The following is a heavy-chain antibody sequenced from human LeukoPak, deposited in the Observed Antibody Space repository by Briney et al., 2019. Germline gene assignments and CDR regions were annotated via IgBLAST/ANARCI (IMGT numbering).Heavy chain of an antibody. J-gene: IGHJ6*02. CDR1: GGTFSSYA. D-gene: IGHD5-18*01. V-gene: IGHV1-69*01. Sequence: LVKVSCKASGGTFSSYAISWVRQAPGQGLEWMGGIIPIFGTANYAQKFQGRVTITADESTSTAYMELSSLRSEDTAVYYCARGLDTAYGMDVWGQGTTVTVSS. CDR3: ARGLDTAYGMDV. CDR2: IIPIFGTA.